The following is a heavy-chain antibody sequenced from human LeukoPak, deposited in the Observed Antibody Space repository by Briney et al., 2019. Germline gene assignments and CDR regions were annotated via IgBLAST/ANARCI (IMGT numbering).Heavy chain of an antibody. CDR3: AKAANELNDFDY. CDR2: IYYSGST. CDR1: GGSISSYY. D-gene: IGHD1-1*01. J-gene: IGHJ4*02. Sequence: KSSETLSLTCTVSGGSISSYYWSWIWQPPGKGLEWIGYIYYSGSTNYSPSLKSRVTISVDTSKNQFSLKLSSVTAADTAVYYCAKAANELNDFDYWGQGTLVTVSS. V-gene: IGHV4-59*01.